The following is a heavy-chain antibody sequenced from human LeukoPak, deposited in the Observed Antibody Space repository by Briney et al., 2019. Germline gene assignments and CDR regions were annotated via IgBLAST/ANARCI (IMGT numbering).Heavy chain of an antibody. J-gene: IGHJ4*02. CDR3: ARDRPDEIVVVPAAPSPDY. Sequence: PGGSLRLSCAASGFTFATYAMSWVRQAPGKGLKWVSGITGSGRTTYYADSVKGRFTISRDNSKNTLYLQMNSLRAEDTAVYYCARDRPDEIVVVPAAPSPDYWGQGTLVTVSS. CDR2: ITGSGRTT. CDR1: GFTFATYA. D-gene: IGHD2-2*01. V-gene: IGHV3-23*01.